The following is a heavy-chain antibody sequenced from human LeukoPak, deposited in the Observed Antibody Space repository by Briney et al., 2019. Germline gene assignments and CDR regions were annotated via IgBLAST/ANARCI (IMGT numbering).Heavy chain of an antibody. CDR3: ARSSRGWYPGGY. Sequence: SETLSLTCTVSGGSISSYYWSWIRQPPGKGLEWIGYIYYSGSTNYNPSLKSRVTISVDTSKNQFSLKLSSVTAADTAVYYCARSSRGWYPGGYWGQGTLVTVSS. CDR2: IYYSGST. J-gene: IGHJ4*02. D-gene: IGHD6-19*01. CDR1: GGSISSYY. V-gene: IGHV4-59*01.